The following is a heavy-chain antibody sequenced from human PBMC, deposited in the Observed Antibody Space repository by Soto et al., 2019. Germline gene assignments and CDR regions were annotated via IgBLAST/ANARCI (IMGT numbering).Heavy chain of an antibody. D-gene: IGHD3-16*01. CDR3: AKFRGPSYSYYHMDV. CDR1: GFTFGTYA. V-gene: IGHV3-23*01. J-gene: IGHJ6*03. Sequence: EVQLLESGGGLVQPGGSLRLSCAASGFTFGTYAMKWLRQAPGRGLECVSFISGSGRTTYYADSVKGRFTVSRDNSKNPMYLQMNSRRAEDTALYYCAKFRGPSYSYYHMDVWGKGPRSPSP. CDR2: ISGSGRTT.